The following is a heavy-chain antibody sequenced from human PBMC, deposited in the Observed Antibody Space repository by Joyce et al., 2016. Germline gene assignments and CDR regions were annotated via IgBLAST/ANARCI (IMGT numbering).Heavy chain of an antibody. CDR1: GLMSSLDA. CDR3: GKGTATIDD. J-gene: IGHJ4*02. CDR2: SSGSGGSV. Sequence: EVQLLEPCGGFVQPGGSLRLSCAASGLMSSLDAMSWVRQAPGKGLEWVSDSSGSGGSVNNAKSVKGRFTSSREKDTNTRYLQMNSLRVEDTAVYYCGKGTATIDDWGQGTLVAVSS. D-gene: IGHD1-1*01. V-gene: IGHV3-23*01.